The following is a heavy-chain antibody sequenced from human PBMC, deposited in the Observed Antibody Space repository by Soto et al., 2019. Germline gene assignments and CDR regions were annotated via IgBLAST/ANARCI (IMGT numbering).Heavy chain of an antibody. D-gene: IGHD1-26*01. CDR2: INQNGNT. V-gene: IGHV4-34*01. CDR1: GGSFSGYY. Sequence: QVQLQQWGAGLLKPSETLSLSCAVYGGSFSGYYWSWIRQPPGKGLEWIGEINQNGNTNYNPSLKSRVTISADTSKNQFSLKLSSVTAADTAVYYCAKNQATTRWFDPWGQGTLVTVSS. CDR3: AKNQATTRWFDP. J-gene: IGHJ5*02.